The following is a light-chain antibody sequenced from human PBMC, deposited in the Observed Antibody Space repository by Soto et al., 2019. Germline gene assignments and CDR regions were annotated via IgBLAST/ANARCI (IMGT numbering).Light chain of an antibody. V-gene: IGLV2-8*01. CDR3: TSYTGDDFTFL. Sequence: QSALTQPPSASGSLGQSVTISCTGTSSDIGTYDYVSWYQQHPGRAPKLIIFEVSKRPSGVPDRFSGSKSGNTASLIVSGLQPDDEAEYHCTSYTGDDFTFLFGTGTKVT. J-gene: IGLJ1*01. CDR2: EVS. CDR1: SSDIGTYDY.